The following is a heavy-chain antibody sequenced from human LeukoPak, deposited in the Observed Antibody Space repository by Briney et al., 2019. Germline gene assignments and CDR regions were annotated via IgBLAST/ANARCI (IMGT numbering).Heavy chain of an antibody. CDR3: ARGLSPPTSGWRHYYYYMDV. V-gene: IGHV1-2*06. CDR1: GYTFTGYY. D-gene: IGHD5-24*01. CDR2: INPNSGGT. Sequence: VASVKVSCKASGYTFTGYYMHWVRQAPGQGLEWMGRINPNSGGTNYAQKFQGRVTITTDESTSTAYMELSSLRSEDTAVYYCARGLSPPTSGWRHYYYYMDVWGKGTTVTVSS. J-gene: IGHJ6*03.